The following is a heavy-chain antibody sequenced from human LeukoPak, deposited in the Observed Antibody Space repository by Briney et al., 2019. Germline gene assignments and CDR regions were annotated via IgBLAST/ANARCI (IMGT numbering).Heavy chain of an antibody. CDR3: ARAKTNYYDSSGYAY. V-gene: IGHV4-34*01. D-gene: IGHD3-22*01. CDR1: GGSFSGYY. CDR2: INHSGRT. Sequence: NPSETLSLTCAVYGGSFSGYYWSWIRQPPGKGLEWIGEINHSGRTNYNPSLQSHVNRSVDTTNNQLSLKLSSVTAAETAVYYCARAKTNYYDSSGYAYWGQGTLVTVSS. J-gene: IGHJ4*02.